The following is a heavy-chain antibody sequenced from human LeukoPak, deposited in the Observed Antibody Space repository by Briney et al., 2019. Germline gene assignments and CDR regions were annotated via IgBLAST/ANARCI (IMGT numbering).Heavy chain of an antibody. CDR1: GFTFSSYS. D-gene: IGHD2-8*01. CDR3: ATNGVLGTVTLAFDI. J-gene: IGHJ3*02. CDR2: ISSSSSTI. Sequence: SGGSLRLSCAASGFTFSSYSINWVRQAPGKGLEWVSYISSSSSTIYYADSVKGRFTISRDNARNSLYLQMNSLRSDDTAVYYCATNGVLGTVTLAFDIWGQGTMVTVSS. V-gene: IGHV3-48*01.